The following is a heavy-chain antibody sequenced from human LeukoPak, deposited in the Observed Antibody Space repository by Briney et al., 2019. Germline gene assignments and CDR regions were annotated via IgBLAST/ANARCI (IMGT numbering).Heavy chain of an antibody. V-gene: IGHV3-64D*09. Sequence: PGGSLRLSCSASGFTFSKYAMHWVRQAPGKGLEYVSAINDNGRSTHYADSVKGRFSISRDNSKSTLYLQMSSLRTEDTAVYYCVKYSSGWYHDYWGQGTLVTVSS. CDR1: GFTFSKYA. CDR3: VKYSSGWYHDY. CDR2: INDNGRST. D-gene: IGHD6-19*01. J-gene: IGHJ4*02.